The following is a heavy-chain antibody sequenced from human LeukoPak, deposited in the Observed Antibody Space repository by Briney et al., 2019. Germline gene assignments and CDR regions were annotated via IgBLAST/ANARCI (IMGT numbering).Heavy chain of an antibody. CDR1: GFTLSTNA. CDR3: ARDRAWNYFDY. Sequence: GGSLRLSCLTSGFTLSTNAMSWVRQAPGKGLEWISGISGSGASTYYADSVKGRFTISRDDSRNTLYLQMNSLRAEDTAVYYCARDRAWNYFDYWGQGTLVTVSS. J-gene: IGHJ4*02. D-gene: IGHD3-3*01. V-gene: IGHV3-23*01. CDR2: ISGSGAST.